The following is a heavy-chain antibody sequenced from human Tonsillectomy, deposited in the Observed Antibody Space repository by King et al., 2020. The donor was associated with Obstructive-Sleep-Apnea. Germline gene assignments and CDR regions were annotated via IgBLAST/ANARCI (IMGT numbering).Heavy chain of an antibody. CDR3: ARAVETYYYDSSGTPPDY. CDR2: ISGSGSST. J-gene: IGHJ4*02. Sequence: SWRQLVQSGGSLRLSCAASGFTFSSYAMSLVRQAPGKGLEWVSAISGSGSSTSYADSVKGRFTISRDNSKNTVHLQMDSLRAEDTAVYYCARAVETYYYDSSGTPPDYWGQGTLVTVSS. CDR1: GFTFSSYA. V-gene: IGHV3-23*01. D-gene: IGHD3-22*01.